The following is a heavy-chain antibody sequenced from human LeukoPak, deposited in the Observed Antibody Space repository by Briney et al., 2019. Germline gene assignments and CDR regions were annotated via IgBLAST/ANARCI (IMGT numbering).Heavy chain of an antibody. Sequence: ASVKVSCKASGDTFSSFPISWVRQAPGQGLEWLGRIIPFLDTTNYAHKFQGRVKITADKSTSTAYLELRSLRSEDTAIYYCARASELGEWFGDLLYIWGQGTTVTVSS. J-gene: IGHJ6*02. CDR1: GDTFSSFP. CDR3: ARASELGEWFGDLLYI. D-gene: IGHD3-10*01. CDR2: IIPFLDTT. V-gene: IGHV1-69*08.